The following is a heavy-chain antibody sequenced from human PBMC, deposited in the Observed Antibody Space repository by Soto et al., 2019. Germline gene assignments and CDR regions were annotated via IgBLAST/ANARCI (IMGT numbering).Heavy chain of an antibody. CDR2: IHHSGAT. V-gene: IGHV4-4*02. J-gene: IGHJ6*02. CDR1: GDSITGDNW. CDR3: ATQGFYRMGV. Sequence: QVQLQESGPGLVQPSGTLSLTCAVSGDSITGDNWWSWVRQPPGKGLEWIEEIHHSGATNYNPSLKSRVTISVDKSKNQFSLKLNSVTAADTAMFYCATQGFYRMGVWGRGTTVTVSS.